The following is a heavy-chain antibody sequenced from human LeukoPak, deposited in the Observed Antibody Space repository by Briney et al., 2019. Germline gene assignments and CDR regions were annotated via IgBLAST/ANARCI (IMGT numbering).Heavy chain of an antibody. V-gene: IGHV3-15*01. CDR1: GVTFSNAW. J-gene: IGHJ6*02. CDR2: IKSKFDGGTT. Sequence: GGSLRLSCVASGVTFSNAWMTWVRQAPGKGREWVGRIKSKFDGGTTDYAAPVKGRFTISRDDSKNTLYLQMSSLKTEDTAANYCTTLASRSPYYYYGMDVWGQGTTVTVSS. CDR3: TTLASRSPYYYYGMDV.